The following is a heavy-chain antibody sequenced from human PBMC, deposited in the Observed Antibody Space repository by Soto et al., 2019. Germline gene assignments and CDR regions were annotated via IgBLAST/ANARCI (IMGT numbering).Heavy chain of an antibody. CDR2: ISAHNGNT. V-gene: IGHV1-18*01. CDR1: GYTFTSYG. Sequence: QVHLVQSGAEVKKPGASVKVSCKASGYTFTSYGITWVRQAPGQGLEWMGWISAHNGNTDYAQKLQGRVIVTRDTSTSTAYMEMRSLRSDDTAVYYCARGRYGDYWGQGALVTVSS. CDR3: ARGRYGDY. D-gene: IGHD1-1*01. J-gene: IGHJ4*02.